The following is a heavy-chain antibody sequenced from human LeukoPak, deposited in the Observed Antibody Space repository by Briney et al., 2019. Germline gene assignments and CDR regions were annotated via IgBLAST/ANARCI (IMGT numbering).Heavy chain of an antibody. CDR2: IYPADSDT. Sequence: GESLKISCKDSGYTFTNYWIGWVRQMPGKGLECMGIIYPADSDTKYSPSFQGQVTISADKSINTAYLQWNSLKASDTAMYYCARPSLGPEYSYGPYYFDYWGQGTLVTVSS. D-gene: IGHD5-18*01. J-gene: IGHJ4*02. CDR3: ARPSLGPEYSYGPYYFDY. CDR1: GYTFTNYW. V-gene: IGHV5-51*01.